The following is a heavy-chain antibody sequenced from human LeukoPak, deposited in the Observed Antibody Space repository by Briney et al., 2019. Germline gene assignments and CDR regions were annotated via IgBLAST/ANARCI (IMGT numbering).Heavy chain of an antibody. D-gene: IGHD3-10*01. CDR2: IYYSGST. V-gene: IGHV4-39*07. CDR3: ARVSVGYYGSGSYYTLDY. Sequence: PSETLSLTCTVSGGSISSSSYYWGWIRQPPGKGLEWIGCIYYSGSTYYNPSLKSRVTISVNTSKNQFSLKLSSVTAADTAVYYCARVSVGYYGSGSYYTLDYWGQGTLVTVSS. J-gene: IGHJ4*02. CDR1: GGSISSSSYY.